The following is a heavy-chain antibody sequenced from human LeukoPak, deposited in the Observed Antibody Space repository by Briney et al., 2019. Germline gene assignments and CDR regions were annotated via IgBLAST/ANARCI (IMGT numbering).Heavy chain of an antibody. Sequence: SETLSLTCTVSGGSISSHYWSRIRQPPGKGLEWIGYIYYSGSTNYNPSLKSRVTISVDTSKNQFSLKLSSVTAADTAVYYCARGPSVDYYYYMDVWGKGTTVTVSS. CDR3: ARGPSVDYYYYMDV. J-gene: IGHJ6*03. CDR2: IYYSGST. CDR1: GGSISSHY. V-gene: IGHV4-59*11.